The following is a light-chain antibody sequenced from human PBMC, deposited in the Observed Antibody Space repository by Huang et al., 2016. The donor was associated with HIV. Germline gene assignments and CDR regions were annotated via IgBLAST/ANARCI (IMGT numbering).Light chain of an antibody. Sequence: DIQMTQSPSSLSASVGDRVTITCRASQSISSYLNWYQQKPGKAPKFLIYAASSLQSGVPSRFSGSGSGTDFTLTIISLQPEDFATYYCQQSYSIPPVTFGGGTKVEMK. J-gene: IGKJ4*01. V-gene: IGKV1-39*01. CDR3: QQSYSIPPVT. CDR1: QSISSY. CDR2: AAS.